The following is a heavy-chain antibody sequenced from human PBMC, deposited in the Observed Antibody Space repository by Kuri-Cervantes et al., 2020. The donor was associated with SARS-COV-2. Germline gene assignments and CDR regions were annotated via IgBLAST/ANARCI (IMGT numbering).Heavy chain of an antibody. CDR2: VKTNSGNT. CDR3: ATSYAAFLRYPFY. Sequence: ASVKVSCKAPETTFPNYDINWVRQATGQGLEWMGMVKTNSGNTLYAQIFQGRVTMTRDTSTSTVYMELSSLRSEDTAVYYCATSYAAFLRYPFYWGQGTLVTVSS. CDR1: ETTFPNYD. V-gene: IGHV1-8*01. J-gene: IGHJ4*02. D-gene: IGHD1-14*01.